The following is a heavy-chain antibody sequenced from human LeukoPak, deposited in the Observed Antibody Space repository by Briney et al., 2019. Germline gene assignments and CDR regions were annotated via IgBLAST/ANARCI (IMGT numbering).Heavy chain of an antibody. CDR1: GGSISSYY. CDR3: ARHRGPDAFDI. V-gene: IGHV4-59*08. CDR2: IYYSGST. Sequence: PSETLSLTCTVSGGSISSYYWSWIRQPPGKGLEWIGYIYYSGSTNYNPSLKSRVTISVDTSKNQFSLKLSSVTAADMAVYYCARHRGPDAFDIWGQGTMVTVSS. J-gene: IGHJ3*02.